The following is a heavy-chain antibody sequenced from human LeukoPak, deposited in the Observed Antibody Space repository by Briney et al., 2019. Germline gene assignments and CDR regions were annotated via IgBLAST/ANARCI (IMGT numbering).Heavy chain of an antibody. J-gene: IGHJ6*03. CDR1: GFTFSSYG. Sequence: LAGGSLRLSCAASGFTFSSYGMSWVRQAPGKGLEWVSAISGSGGSTYYADSVKGRFTISRDNSKNTLYLQMNSLRAEDTAVYYCAKNPLPEAYYYYYMDVWGKGTTVTISS. CDR3: AKNPLPEAYYYYYMDV. CDR2: ISGSGGST. V-gene: IGHV3-23*01.